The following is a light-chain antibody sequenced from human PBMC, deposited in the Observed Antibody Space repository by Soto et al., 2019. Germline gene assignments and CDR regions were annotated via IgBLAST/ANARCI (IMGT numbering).Light chain of an antibody. CDR3: QQLNGYPFT. J-gene: IGKJ3*01. V-gene: IGKV1-9*01. CDR1: QGIGSY. Sequence: DIQLTQSPSFLSASVGDRVTITCRASQGIGSYLAWYQQKPGKAPNLLIYTASTLQSGVPSRFSGSASGTEFTLTISSLQPEDFATYYCQQLNGYPFTFGPGTKVEIE. CDR2: TAS.